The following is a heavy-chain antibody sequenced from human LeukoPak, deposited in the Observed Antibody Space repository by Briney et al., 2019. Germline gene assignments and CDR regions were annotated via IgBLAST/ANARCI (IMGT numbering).Heavy chain of an antibody. Sequence: GGSLRLSCAASGSTFSSYAMHWVRQAPGKGVEWVAVISYDGSNKYYADSVKGRFTISRDNSKNTLYLQMNSLRAEDTAVYYCARDPNPTTVAYYFDYWGQGTLVTVSS. CDR1: GSTFSSYA. D-gene: IGHD4-23*01. V-gene: IGHV3-30*04. CDR3: ARDPNPTTVAYYFDY. J-gene: IGHJ4*02. CDR2: ISYDGSNK.